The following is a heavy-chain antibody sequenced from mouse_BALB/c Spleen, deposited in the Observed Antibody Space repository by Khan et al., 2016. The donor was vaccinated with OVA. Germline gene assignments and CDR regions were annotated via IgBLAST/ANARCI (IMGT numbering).Heavy chain of an antibody. V-gene: IGHV1S137*01. CDR3: ASGSGNSRFAY. CDR2: ISTYYGDA. CDR1: GYTFTDYA. J-gene: IGHJ3*01. D-gene: IGHD1-3*01. Sequence: QVQLQQPGAELVRPGVSVKISCKGSGYTFTDYAMHWVKQSHAKSLEWIGVISTYYGDAAYNQKFKGKATMTVDKPSSTAYMELARLTSADSAIYVCASGSGNSRFAYWGQGTLVTVSA.